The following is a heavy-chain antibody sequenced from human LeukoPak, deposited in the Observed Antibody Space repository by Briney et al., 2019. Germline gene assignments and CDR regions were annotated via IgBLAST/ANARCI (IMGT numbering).Heavy chain of an antibody. D-gene: IGHD3-10*01. Sequence: GGSLRLSCAASGFTFSSYEFNWVGQAPGRGREGISYIDATGDTIFYSDSVRGRFTISRDNTRNSLFLQMNSLRAEDTAVYYCARDSSAMLRGYSDYWGLGTLVTVSS. CDR1: GFTFSSYE. CDR2: IDATGDTI. V-gene: IGHV3-48*03. CDR3: ARDSSAMLRGYSDY. J-gene: IGHJ4*02.